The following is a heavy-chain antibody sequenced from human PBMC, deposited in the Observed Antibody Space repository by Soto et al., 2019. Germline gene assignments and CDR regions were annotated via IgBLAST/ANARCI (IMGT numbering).Heavy chain of an antibody. J-gene: IGHJ4*02. CDR2: ISWDGGST. V-gene: IGHV3-43*01. Sequence: GGSLRLSCAASGFTFDDYTMHWVRQAPGKGLEWVSLISWDGGSTYYADSVKGRFTISRDNSKNSLYLQMNSLRTEDTALYYCAKSLWFGESTFPPGFDYWGQGTLVTVAS. CDR1: GFTFDDYT. CDR3: AKSLWFGESTFPPGFDY. D-gene: IGHD3-10*01.